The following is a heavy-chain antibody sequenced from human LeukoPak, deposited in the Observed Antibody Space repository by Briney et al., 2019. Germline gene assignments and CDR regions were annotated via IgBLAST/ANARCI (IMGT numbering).Heavy chain of an antibody. D-gene: IGHD2-2*02. V-gene: IGHV2-5*01. Sequence: SGPTLVNPTQTLTLTCTFSGFSLSTSGVGVGWIRQPPGKALEWLALIYWNDDKRYSPSLKSRLTFTKDTSKNQVVLTMTNMDPVDTATYYCALGYCSSTSCYNPYFDYWGQGTLVTVSS. CDR3: ALGYCSSTSCYNPYFDY. J-gene: IGHJ4*02. CDR1: GFSLSTSGVG. CDR2: IYWNDDK.